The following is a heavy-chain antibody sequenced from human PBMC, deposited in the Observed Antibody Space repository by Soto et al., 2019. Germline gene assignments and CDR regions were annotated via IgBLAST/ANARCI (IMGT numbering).Heavy chain of an antibody. V-gene: IGHV1-69*12. CDR2: ILPLAKTV. Sequence: QVQLVQSGAEVKKPGSSVKVSCRASGGTFTSYGISWVRQAPGQGLEWMGGILPLAKTVKYAQKFQGRVTITADESTRTMYMELSSLRSEDTALYYCATSGTGAWGQGTLITVSS. CDR3: ATSGTGA. J-gene: IGHJ5*02. D-gene: IGHD7-27*01. CDR1: GGTFTSYG.